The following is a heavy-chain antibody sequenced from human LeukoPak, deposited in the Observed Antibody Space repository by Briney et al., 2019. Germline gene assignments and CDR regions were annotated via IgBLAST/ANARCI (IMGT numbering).Heavy chain of an antibody. CDR3: ARSIRLDYYYYMDV. CDR1: VGTFSSYA. V-gene: IGHV1-69*05. D-gene: IGHD6-6*01. CDR2: IIPIFGTA. Sequence: SVKVSCKASVGTFSSYAISWVRQAPGQGLEWMGGIIPIFGTANYAQKFQGRVTITTDESTSTAYMELSSLRSEDTAVYYCARSIRLDYYYYMDVWGKGTTVTVSS. J-gene: IGHJ6*03.